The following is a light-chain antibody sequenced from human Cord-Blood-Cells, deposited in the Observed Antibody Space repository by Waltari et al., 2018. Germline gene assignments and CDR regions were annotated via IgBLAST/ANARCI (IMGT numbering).Light chain of an antibody. CDR3: SSYTSSSTYV. V-gene: IGLV2-14*01. CDR1: SSDVGGYHY. J-gene: IGLJ1*01. CDR2: EVS. Sequence: QSALTQPASVSGSPGQSITISCTGTSSDVGGYHYVSWYQQHPGKAPKLMIYEVSNRPSGVSNRFSGSKSGNTASLTISGLQAEDEADYYCSSYTSSSTYVFGTGTKVTGL.